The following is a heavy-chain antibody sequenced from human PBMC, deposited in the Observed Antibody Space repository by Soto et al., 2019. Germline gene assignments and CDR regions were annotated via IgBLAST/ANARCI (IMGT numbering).Heavy chain of an antibody. CDR3: AKFVDTAMVD. CDR1: GGSISSYY. J-gene: IGHJ4*02. V-gene: IGHV4-59*01. Sequence: SETLSLTCTVSGGSISSYYWSWIRQPPGKGLEWIGYIYYSGSTNYNPSLKSRVTISVDTSKNQFSLKLSSVTAADTAVYYCAKFVDTAMVDWGQGTLVTVSS. D-gene: IGHD5-18*01. CDR2: IYYSGST.